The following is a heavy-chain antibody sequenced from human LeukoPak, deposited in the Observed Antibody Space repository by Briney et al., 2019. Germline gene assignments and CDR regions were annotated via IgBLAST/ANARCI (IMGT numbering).Heavy chain of an antibody. J-gene: IGHJ5*02. CDR1: GFTFSSYW. D-gene: IGHD2-15*01. CDR3: ARDEGYCSS. V-gene: IGHV3-48*04. CDR2: ISGSAGTTI. Sequence: PGGSLRLSCAAAGFTFSSYWMSWVRQAPGKGLKWVSYISGSAGTTIYYADSVKGRFTISRDNAKSSLYLQMNSLRAEDTAIYYCARDEGYCSSWGQGTLVTVSS.